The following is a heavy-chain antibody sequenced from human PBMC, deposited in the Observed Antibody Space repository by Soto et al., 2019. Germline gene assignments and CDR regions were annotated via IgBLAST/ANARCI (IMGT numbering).Heavy chain of an antibody. V-gene: IGHV3-21*01. D-gene: IGHD3-9*01. CDR2: INPTSRYV. J-gene: IGHJ3*02. Sequence: EVQLLESGGGLVNPGGSLRLSCATSGFTFSSYSMDWVRQAPGKGLEWVSSINPTSRYVFYADSVRGRFTISRDYAENSLHLQMNGLRGEDTAVYYCARHETLLTGDGFDSWGRGTLVTVSS. CDR3: ARHETLLTGDGFDS. CDR1: GFTFSSYS.